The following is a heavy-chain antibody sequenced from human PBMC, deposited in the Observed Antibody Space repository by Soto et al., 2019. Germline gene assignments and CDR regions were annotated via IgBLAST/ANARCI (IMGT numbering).Heavy chain of an antibody. J-gene: IGHJ4*02. CDR1: GDSVSSNSVT. CDR2: TYYRSKWYN. CDR3: VRDNIVGGMDLFDY. D-gene: IGHD1-26*01. Sequence: SQTLSLTCAISGDSVSSNSVTWHWIRQSPSRGLEWLGRTYYRSKWYNDYAMSVKSRITINPGTSKNQISLQVNSVTPEDTAVYYCVRDNIVGGMDLFDYWGQGTLVTVSS. V-gene: IGHV6-1*01.